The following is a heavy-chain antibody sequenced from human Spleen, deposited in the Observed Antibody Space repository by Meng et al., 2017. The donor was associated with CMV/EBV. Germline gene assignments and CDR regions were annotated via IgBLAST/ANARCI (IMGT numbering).Heavy chain of an antibody. V-gene: IGHV5-51*01. Sequence: KVSCKGSGFTFSKTWIAWVRQVSGGGLEWMGIIYPGDSETRYSPPFEGQVTISVDKSISTAYLQWSSLKASDTAMYYCARRGRDYYYGMDVWGQGTTVTVSS. CDR3: ARRGRDYYYGMDV. D-gene: IGHD3-10*01. CDR2: IYPGDSET. CDR1: GFTFSKTW. J-gene: IGHJ6*02.